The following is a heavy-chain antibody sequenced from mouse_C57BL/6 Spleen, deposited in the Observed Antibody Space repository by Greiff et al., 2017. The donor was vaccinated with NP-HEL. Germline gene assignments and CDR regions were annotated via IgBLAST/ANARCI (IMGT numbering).Heavy chain of an antibody. CDR2: IDPANGNT. V-gene: IGHV14-3*02. CDR1: GFNIKDSY. Sequence: EVQLQQSGAELVKPGASVKFSCTASGFNIKDSYMHWVKQRPEQGLEWIGRIDPANGNTKYDPTFQGKATITADTSSNTAYLQLSSRTSEDTAVDYCARINAWGQGTTLTVSS. CDR3: ARINA. J-gene: IGHJ2*01.